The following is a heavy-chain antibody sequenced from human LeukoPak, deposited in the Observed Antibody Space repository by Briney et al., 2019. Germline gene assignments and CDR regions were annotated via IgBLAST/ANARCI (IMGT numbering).Heavy chain of an antibody. J-gene: IGHJ4*02. CDR2: ISANNGNT. V-gene: IGHV1-18*01. CDR1: GHSLSSYA. CDR3: ASVYFDF. Sequence: GASVKVSCKASGHSLSSYAITWVSQAPEQGLEWMGWISANNGNTNYAQKLQGRVTMTTDTSTNTAYMELRSLRSDDTAVYYCASVYFDFWGQGTLVTVSS.